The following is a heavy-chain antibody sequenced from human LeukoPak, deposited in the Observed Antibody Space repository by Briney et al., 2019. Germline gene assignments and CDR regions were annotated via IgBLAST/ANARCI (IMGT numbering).Heavy chain of an antibody. Sequence: GRSLRLSCAASGFTFSSYAMHWVRQAPGKGLEWVAVISYDGSNKYYADSVKGRFTISRDNSKNTLYLQMNSLRAEDTAVYYCAKDRRVAGHYFDYWGQGTLVTVSS. D-gene: IGHD6-19*01. V-gene: IGHV3-30*04. J-gene: IGHJ4*02. CDR2: ISYDGSNK. CDR3: AKDRRVAGHYFDY. CDR1: GFTFSSYA.